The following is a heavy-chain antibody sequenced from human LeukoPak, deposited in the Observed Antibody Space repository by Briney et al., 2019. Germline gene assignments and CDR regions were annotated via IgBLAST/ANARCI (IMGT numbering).Heavy chain of an antibody. CDR1: GGSLRTYY. Sequence: SEAPSLTCTHPGGSLRTYYWSWIRHPPGKGLERIGYIYYSGSTNYNPSLKSRVTISLDTSKNQFSLKLSSVTAADTAVYYCARVEMATITEYYYYYMDVWGKGTTVTVSS. CDR3: ARVEMATITEYYYYYMDV. V-gene: IGHV4-59*01. J-gene: IGHJ6*03. CDR2: IYYSGST. D-gene: IGHD5-24*01.